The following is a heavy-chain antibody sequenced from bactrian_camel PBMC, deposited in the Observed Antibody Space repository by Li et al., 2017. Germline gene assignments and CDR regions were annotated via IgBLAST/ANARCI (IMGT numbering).Heavy chain of an antibody. V-gene: IGHV3S54*01. D-gene: IGHD5*01. CDR1: VVSNC. CDR3: KTESTWSSYCWGF. CDR2: IYTRSGGT. Sequence: HVQLVESGGGSVQAGGSLTLSCQYSVVSNCMGWFRQSPGKEREGVATIYTRSGGTYYADSVKGRFTISVDDAGSYLQMNRLSPEDTAMYYCKTESTWSSYCWGFDGARGPRSPSP. J-gene: IGHJ4*01.